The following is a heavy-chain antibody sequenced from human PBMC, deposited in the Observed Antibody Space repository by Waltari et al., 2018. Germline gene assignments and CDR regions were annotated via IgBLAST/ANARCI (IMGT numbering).Heavy chain of an antibody. CDR2: IYYSGST. J-gene: IGHJ4*02. Sequence: QVQLQESGPGLVKPSETLSLTCTVSGGSIRSYYWSWIRRPPGKGLEWIGDIYYSGSTNHNLPRKSPVTRSVDTSKNQVSLKLRSGTAADTAVYYWARDTAMRSVDYWGQGTLVTVSS. CDR3: ARDTAMRSVDY. V-gene: IGHV4-59*01. CDR1: GGSIRSYY. D-gene: IGHD5-18*01.